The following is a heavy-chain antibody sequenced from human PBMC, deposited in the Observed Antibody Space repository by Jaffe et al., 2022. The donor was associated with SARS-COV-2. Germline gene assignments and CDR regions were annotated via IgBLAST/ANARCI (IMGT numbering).Heavy chain of an antibody. J-gene: IGHJ4*02. CDR1: GFTFDDYA. CDR3: AKGSSVGLAGIIYDY. D-gene: IGHD6-19*01. V-gene: IGHV3-9*01. Sequence: EVQLVESGGGLVQPGRSLRLSCAASGFTFDDYAMHWVRQAPGKGLEWVSGISWNSGSIGYADSVKGRFTISRDNAKNSLYLQMNSLRAEDTALYYCAKGSSVGLAGIIYDYWGQGTLVTVSS. CDR2: ISWNSGSI.